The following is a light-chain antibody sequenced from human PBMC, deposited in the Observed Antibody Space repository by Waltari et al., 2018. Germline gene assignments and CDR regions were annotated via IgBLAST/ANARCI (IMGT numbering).Light chain of an antibody. CDR1: SSDVGGYNY. J-gene: IGLJ2*01. V-gene: IGLV2-11*01. Sequence: QSALTQPRSVSGSPGQSVTISCTGTSSDVGGYNYVSWYQQHPGKAPKVMIYDVNKRPSGVPDRFSGSKSGNTASLTISGLQAGDEADYFCCSYAGSYAVVFGGGTKLNVL. CDR3: CSYAGSYAVV. CDR2: DVN.